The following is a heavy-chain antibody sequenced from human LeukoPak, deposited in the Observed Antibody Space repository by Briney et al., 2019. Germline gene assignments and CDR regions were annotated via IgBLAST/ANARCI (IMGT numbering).Heavy chain of an antibody. CDR2: FYYSGST. D-gene: IGHD5-18*01. CDR3: ARAGYSYEIDY. CDR1: GGSISSYY. J-gene: IGHJ4*02. V-gene: IGHV4-59*01. Sequence: SETLSLTCTVSGGSISSYYWNWIRQPPGKGLEWIGYFYYSGSTNYNPSLKSRVTISVDTSKNQFSLKLSSVTAADTAVYYCARAGYSYEIDYWGQGTLVTVSS.